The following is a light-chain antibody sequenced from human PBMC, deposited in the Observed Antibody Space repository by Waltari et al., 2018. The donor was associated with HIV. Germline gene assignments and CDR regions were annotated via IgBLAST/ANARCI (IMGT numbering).Light chain of an antibody. CDR3: CSFADTNTWV. J-gene: IGLJ3*02. CDR1: SSDVGSHNL. Sequence: QSALTQPASVSGSPGQSITISCTATSSDVGSHNLVSWYQHHPGRAPKLIIYEVIKRPSGVSHHFSGSKSGNTASLTISGLQAEDEADYYCCSFADTNTWVFGGGTKLTVL. CDR2: EVI. V-gene: IGLV2-23*02.